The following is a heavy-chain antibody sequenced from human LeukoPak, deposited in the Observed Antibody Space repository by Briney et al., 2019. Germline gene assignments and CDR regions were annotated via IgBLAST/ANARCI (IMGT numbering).Heavy chain of an antibody. CDR2: IWHDGSDR. CDR3: TRQSENFSLDY. J-gene: IGHJ4*02. D-gene: IGHD3-3*01. CDR1: GFTFSNYG. V-gene: IGHV3-33*01. Sequence: GRSLRLSCAASGFTFSNYGMHWVRQAPGKGLEWVAIIWHDGSDRYYVDSVKGRFTISRDNSKNTLYLQMNSLRAEDTAVYFCTRQSENFSLDYWGQGTLVTVSS.